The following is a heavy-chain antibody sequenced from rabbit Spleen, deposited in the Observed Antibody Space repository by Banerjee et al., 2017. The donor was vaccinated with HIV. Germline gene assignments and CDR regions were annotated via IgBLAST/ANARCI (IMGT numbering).Heavy chain of an antibody. J-gene: IGHJ4*01. D-gene: IGHD2-1*01. Sequence: QLVESGGGLVQPGGSLTLTCTASGFSISSYYMNWVRQAPGKGLEWIGYIDPLFGSTYYASWVNGRFSISGENTRNTVYLKLNSLTAADTATYFCVRDRADIGGDYGPYYFDFWGPGTLVTVS. CDR3: VRDRADIGGDYGPYYFDF. CDR1: GFSISSYY. CDR2: IDPLFGST. V-gene: IGHV1S7*01.